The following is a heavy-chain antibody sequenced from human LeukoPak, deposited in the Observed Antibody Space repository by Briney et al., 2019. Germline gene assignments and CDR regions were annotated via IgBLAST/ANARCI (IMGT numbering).Heavy chain of an antibody. CDR3: ARTRLFDAFDI. J-gene: IGHJ3*02. CDR1: TDSTNTYY. CDR2: IYYSGST. Sequence: SETLSLTCSVSTDSTNTYYWSWIRQPPGKGLEWIGYIYYSGSTNYNPSLKSRVTISVDTSKNQFSLKLSSVTAADTAVYYCARTRLFDAFDIWGQGTMVTVSS. V-gene: IGHV4-59*01.